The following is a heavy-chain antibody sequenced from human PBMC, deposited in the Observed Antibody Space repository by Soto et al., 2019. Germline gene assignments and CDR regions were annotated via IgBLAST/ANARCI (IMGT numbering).Heavy chain of an antibody. V-gene: IGHV4-39*01. CDR1: GGSISSCSYY. CDR3: ARRRVTQEGGWFDP. Sequence: PSETLSLTCTVSGGSISSCSYYWGWIRQPPGKGLEWIGSIYYSGSTYYNPSLKSRVTISVDTSKNQFSLKLSSVTAADTAVYYCARRRVTQEGGWFDPWGQETLVTVSS. CDR2: IYYSGST. D-gene: IGHD5-18*01. J-gene: IGHJ5*02.